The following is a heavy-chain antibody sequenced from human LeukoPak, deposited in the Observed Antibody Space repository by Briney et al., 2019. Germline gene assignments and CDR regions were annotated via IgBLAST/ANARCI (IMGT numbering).Heavy chain of an antibody. J-gene: IGHJ5*02. D-gene: IGHD5-18*01. CDR3: ARLPTGYPNWFDT. Sequence: SETLSLTCAVSGGSISSISSNNWAWIRQPPGKGLELIAAIHYTGSTYYNPSFMSRVTISVDTSKNQFSLKLNSLTATDAAVYYCARLPTGYPNWFDTWGQGILVTVSS. CDR2: IHYTGST. CDR1: GGSISSISSNN. V-gene: IGHV4-39*01.